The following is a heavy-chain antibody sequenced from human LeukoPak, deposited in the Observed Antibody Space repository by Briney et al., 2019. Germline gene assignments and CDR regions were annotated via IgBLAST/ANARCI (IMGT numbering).Heavy chain of an antibody. D-gene: IGHD3-9*01. Sequence: NPGGSLRLSCAASGFTFSSYSMNWVRQAPGKGLEWVSSISSSSYIYYADSVKGRFTISRDNAKNSLYLQMNSLRAEDTAVYYCARDKYDILTGYPGYSFDYWGQGPLVTVSS. CDR3: ARDKYDILTGYPGYSFDY. J-gene: IGHJ4*02. CDR2: ISSSSYI. CDR1: GFTFSSYS. V-gene: IGHV3-21*01.